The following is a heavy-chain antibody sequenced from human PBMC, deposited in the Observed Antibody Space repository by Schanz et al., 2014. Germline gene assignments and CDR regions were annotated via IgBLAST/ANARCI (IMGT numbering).Heavy chain of an antibody. CDR1: GFTFSTYA. Sequence: EVKLLESGGHLVQPGGSLRLSCVASGFTFSTYAMSWVRQAPKGLEWVSSINSRSNFIYYADSVKGRFTISRDNAKNSLYLQMNSLRAEDTAVYYCAGAVATIRADSFDIWGQGTMVAVSS. J-gene: IGHJ3*02. V-gene: IGHV3-21*02. CDR3: AGAVATIRADSFDI. CDR2: INSRSNFI. D-gene: IGHD5-12*01.